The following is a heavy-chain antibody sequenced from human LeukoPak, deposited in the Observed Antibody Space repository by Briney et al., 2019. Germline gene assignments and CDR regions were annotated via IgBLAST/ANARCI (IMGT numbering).Heavy chain of an antibody. CDR1: GFSFNTYS. V-gene: IGHV3-23*01. J-gene: IGHJ4*02. D-gene: IGHD6-6*01. Sequence: PGGSLRLSCAASGFSFNTYSMNWVRQTPGKGLEWVSSISDSGSNTYYADSVTGRFTIPRDNSKNTVYLQMNSLRAEDTAIYYCANSYSSSSAFYFDYWGQGTLVTVSS. CDR2: ISDSGSNT. CDR3: ANSYSSSSAFYFDY.